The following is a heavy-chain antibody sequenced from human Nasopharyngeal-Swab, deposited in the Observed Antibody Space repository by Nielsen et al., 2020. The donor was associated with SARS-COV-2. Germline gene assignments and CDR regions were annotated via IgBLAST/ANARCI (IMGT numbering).Heavy chain of an antibody. V-gene: IGHV2-26*01. CDR1: GFSLNNARMG. CDR2: IFSNDEK. D-gene: IGHD3-3*01. CDR3: ARSPGDFWSGYYPPHLVWNAFDI. J-gene: IGHJ3*02. Sequence: SGPTLVKPTETLTLTCTVSGFSLNNARMGVSWIRQPPGKALEWLALIFSNDEKSYSTSLKSRLTISKDTSKSQVVLTMTNMDPVDTATYYCARSPGDFWSGYYPPHLVWNAFDIWGQGTMVTVSS.